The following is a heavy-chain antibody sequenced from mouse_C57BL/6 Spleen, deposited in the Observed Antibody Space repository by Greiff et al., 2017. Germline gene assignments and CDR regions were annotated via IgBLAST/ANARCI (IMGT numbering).Heavy chain of an antibody. Sequence: QVQLQQSGAELVKPGASVKISCKASGYAFSSYWMNWVQQRPGKGLEWIGQIYPGDGNTNYNGKFKGKATLTADKSSSTAYMQLSILTSEDSAVYFCARSGYYGSMDAMDYWGQGTSVTVSS. V-gene: IGHV1-80*01. D-gene: IGHD1-1*01. J-gene: IGHJ4*01. CDR3: ARSGYYGSMDAMDY. CDR2: IYPGDGNT. CDR1: GYAFSSYW.